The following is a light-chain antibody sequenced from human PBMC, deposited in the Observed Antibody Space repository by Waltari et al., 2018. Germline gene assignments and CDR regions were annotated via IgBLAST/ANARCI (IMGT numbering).Light chain of an antibody. Sequence: QSALTQPRSVSGSPGQSVTISCTGTSSDVGGYNFVSWYQQHPGKAPKFMIYDVTKRPSAVPERFSGSKAGNTASLTISGLQAEDEADYYCCSYAAGSLYVFGTGTKVTVL. CDR1: SSDVGGYNF. CDR3: CSYAAGSLYV. CDR2: DVT. J-gene: IGLJ1*01. V-gene: IGLV2-11*01.